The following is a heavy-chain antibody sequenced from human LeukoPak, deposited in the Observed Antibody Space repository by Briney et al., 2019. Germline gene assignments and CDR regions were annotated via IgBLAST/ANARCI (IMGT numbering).Heavy chain of an antibody. J-gene: IGHJ4*02. CDR3: ARRAGAYSHPYDY. CDR1: EFTFSKYG. CDR2: ISFDINDR. Sequence: PGGSLRLSCAASEFTFSKYGMHWVRQAPGKGLEWVASISFDINDRKYAESVRGRFTISRDNSKNTLYLQMNSPRAEDTAVYYCARRAGAYSHPYDYWGQGTLVTVSS. V-gene: IGHV3-30*03. D-gene: IGHD4/OR15-4a*01.